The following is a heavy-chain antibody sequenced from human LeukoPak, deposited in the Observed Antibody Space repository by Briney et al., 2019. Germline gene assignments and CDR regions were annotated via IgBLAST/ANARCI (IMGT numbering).Heavy chain of an antibody. J-gene: IGHJ4*02. CDR1: GGSISSSSYH. CDR3: ARHGGGWSFDY. Sequence: SETLSLTCTVSGGSISSSSYHWGWIRQPPGKGLEWIGSIYYSGSTYYNPSLKSRVSISVDTSRNQFSLNLISLTAADTAVYYCARHGGGWSFDYWGQGTLITVSS. D-gene: IGHD6-19*01. V-gene: IGHV4-39*01. CDR2: IYYSGST.